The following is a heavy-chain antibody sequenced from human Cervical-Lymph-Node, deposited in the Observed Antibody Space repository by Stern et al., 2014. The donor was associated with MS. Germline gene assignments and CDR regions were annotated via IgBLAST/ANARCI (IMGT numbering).Heavy chain of an antibody. CDR3: ASSGVPYGMDV. CDR2: IYHSGDT. Sequence: QVQLMQSGPGLVKPSGTLSLTCAVSGGSISSRNWWSWVRQPPGKGLEWLGEIYHSGDTNYNPSLKSRVTISVDKSKNQFSLKLSFVTAADTAVYFCASSGVPYGMDVWGQGTTVTVSS. D-gene: IGHD3-10*01. CDR1: GGSISSRNW. J-gene: IGHJ6*02. V-gene: IGHV4-4*02.